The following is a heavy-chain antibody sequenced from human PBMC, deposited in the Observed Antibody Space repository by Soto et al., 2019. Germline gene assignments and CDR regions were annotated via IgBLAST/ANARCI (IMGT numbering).Heavy chain of an antibody. D-gene: IGHD2-21*02. V-gene: IGHV1-3*01. CDR2: INAGNGNT. CDR1: GYTFTSYA. CDR3: ARGVLYSRRDCYPGWFEP. J-gene: IGHJ5*02. Sequence: ASVKVSCKASGYTFTSYAMHWVRQAPGQRLEGMGWINAGNGNTKYSQKFQGRVTITRDTSASTAYMELSSLRSEDTAVYYCARGVLYSRRDCYPGWFEPWGQGTLVTVS.